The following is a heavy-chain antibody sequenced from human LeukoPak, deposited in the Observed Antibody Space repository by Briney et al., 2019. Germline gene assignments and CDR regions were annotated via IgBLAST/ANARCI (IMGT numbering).Heavy chain of an antibody. CDR1: GFTFSSYT. CDR3: AKYSDSTGAHYFDY. J-gene: IGHJ4*02. V-gene: IGHV3-23*01. D-gene: IGHD2/OR15-2a*01. Sequence: GGSLRLSCTASGFTFSSYTMTWVRQAPGKGLEWVSTISGSGANTYYADSVKGRFTISRDNSKNTLSLQMNSLRVEDTALYYCAKYSDSTGAHYFDYWGQGTLVTVSS. CDR2: ISGSGANT.